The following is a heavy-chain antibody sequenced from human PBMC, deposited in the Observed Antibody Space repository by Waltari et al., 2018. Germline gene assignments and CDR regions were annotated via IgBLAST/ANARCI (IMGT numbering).Heavy chain of an antibody. D-gene: IGHD1-26*01. CDR3: AFYPGPIVGAPYL. V-gene: IGHV1-2*02. CDR1: GYTFNDYH. CDR2: FIPQEGDS. Sequence: QEQLVQAGSEVKKPGASVRVTCPASGYTFNDYHLHWFRPTPNQRFEWMGWFIPQEGDSDSAAILLGRVSMSSDTSLNSVYLYLCGLIFVYTAVYFCAFYPGPIVGAPYLWGYGTLVTVFS. J-gene: IGHJ2*01.